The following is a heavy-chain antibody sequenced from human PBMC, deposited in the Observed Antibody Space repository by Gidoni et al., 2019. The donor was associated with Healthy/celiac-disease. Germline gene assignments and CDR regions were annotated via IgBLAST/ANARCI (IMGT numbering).Heavy chain of an antibody. CDR2: INHSGST. D-gene: IGHD1-26*01. J-gene: IGHJ2*01. V-gene: IGHV4-34*01. Sequence: QVQLQQWGAGLLKPSETLSLTCAVSGGSFSGYYWSWIRQPPGQGLEWLGEINHSGSTNYNPSLKIRVTISVDTSKNQFSLKLSSGTAADTAVYYCARGRSGSGYWYFDLWGRGTLVTVSS. CDR1: GGSFSGYY. CDR3: ARGRSGSGYWYFDL.